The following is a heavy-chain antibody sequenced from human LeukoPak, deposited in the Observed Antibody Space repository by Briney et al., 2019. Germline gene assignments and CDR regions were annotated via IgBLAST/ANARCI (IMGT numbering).Heavy chain of an antibody. Sequence: GGSLRLSCAASGFTFSTYAMTWVRQAPGKGLEWVSVISGSGGSTYYADSVKGRFTLSRDNSKNTLYLQMNSLRAEDTAVYYCARSIGGVVVVAADYWGQGTLVTVSS. CDR3: ARSIGGVVVVAADY. J-gene: IGHJ4*02. V-gene: IGHV3-23*01. CDR1: GFTFSTYA. CDR2: ISGSGGST. D-gene: IGHD2-15*01.